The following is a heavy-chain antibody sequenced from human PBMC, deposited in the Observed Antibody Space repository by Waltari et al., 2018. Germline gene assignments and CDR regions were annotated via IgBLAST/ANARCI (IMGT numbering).Heavy chain of an antibody. J-gene: IGHJ3*02. V-gene: IGHV4-39*01. CDR2: FYYSGST. CDR1: GDSIISSSYY. D-gene: IGHD1-1*01. Sequence: QLQLQESGPGLVKPSETLSLTCTVYGDSIISSSYYLVWTRLPPGKGLEWIGSFYYSGSTYYSPSLKSRVTISVDTSKNQFSLKLSSVTAADTAVYYFFLQAEDGIRDGFNIWGQGTMVTVSS. CDR3: FLQAEDGIRDGFNI.